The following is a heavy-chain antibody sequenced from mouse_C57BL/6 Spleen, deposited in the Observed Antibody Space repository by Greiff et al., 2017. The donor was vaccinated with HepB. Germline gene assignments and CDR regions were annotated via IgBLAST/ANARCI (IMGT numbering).Heavy chain of an antibody. CDR3: ARDSSGYDAMDY. D-gene: IGHD3-2*02. J-gene: IGHJ4*01. CDR2: ISGGGGNT. CDR1: GFTFSSYT. V-gene: IGHV5-9*01. Sequence: EVHLVESGGGLVKPGGSLKLSCAASGFTFSSYTMSWVRQTPEKRLEWVATISGGGGNTYYPDSVKGRFTISRDNAKNTLYLQMSSLRSEDTALYYCARDSSGYDAMDYWGQGTSVTVSS.